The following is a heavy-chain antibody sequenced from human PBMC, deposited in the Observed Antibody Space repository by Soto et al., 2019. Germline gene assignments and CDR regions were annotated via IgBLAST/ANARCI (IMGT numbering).Heavy chain of an antibody. CDR2: ISGSGGST. CDR1: GFTFSSYA. CDR3: AKDPQLSGSYPFYYYYYMDV. D-gene: IGHD3-10*01. Sequence: GGSLRLSCAASGFTFSSYAMSWVRQAPGKGLEWVSAISGSGGSTYYADSVKGRFTISRDNSKNTLYLQMNSLRAEDTAVYYCAKDPQLSGSYPFYYYYYMDVWGKGTTVTVSS. J-gene: IGHJ6*03. V-gene: IGHV3-23*01.